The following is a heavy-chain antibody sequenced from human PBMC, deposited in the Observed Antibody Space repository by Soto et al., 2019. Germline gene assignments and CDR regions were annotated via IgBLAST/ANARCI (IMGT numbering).Heavy chain of an antibody. CDR3: ARGGSGYDYVGLGR. V-gene: IGHV3-21*01. D-gene: IGHD5-12*01. CDR2: TSTTISNR. CDR1: GFTFSSYG. Sequence: PGGSLRLSCAASGFTFSSYGMHWVRQAPGKGLEWVSSTSTTISNRYYADSVKGRFTISRDNAKNSLYLQMNSLRAEDTAVYYCARGGSGYDYVGLGRWGQGTRVTVSS. J-gene: IGHJ4*02.